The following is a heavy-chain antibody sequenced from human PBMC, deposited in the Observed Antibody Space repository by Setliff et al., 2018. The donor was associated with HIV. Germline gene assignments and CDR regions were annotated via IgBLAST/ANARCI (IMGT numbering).Heavy chain of an antibody. CDR1: GASINSHY. CDR2: YYNGGT. V-gene: IGHV4-59*11. CDR3: ARKEKGGAFDI. Sequence: SETLSLTCTVSGASINSHYWNWVRQSPAKGLEWIGYYYNGGTSYNPSLQSRVTISVDTPKNQFSLNLNSVTAADTAVYYCARKEKGGAFDIWGLGTLVTVSS. J-gene: IGHJ3*02.